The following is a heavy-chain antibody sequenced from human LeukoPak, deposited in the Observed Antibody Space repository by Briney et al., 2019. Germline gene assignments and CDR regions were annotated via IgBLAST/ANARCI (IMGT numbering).Heavy chain of an antibody. CDR3: AKDLAWLDY. CDR1: GFTFSSYG. CDR2: IWYDGSNK. Sequence: PGRSLRLXCAASGFTFSSYGMHWVRQAPGKGLEWVAVIWYDGSNKYYADSVKGRFTISRDNSKNTLYLQMNSLRAEDTAVYYCAKDLAWLDYWGQGTLVTVSS. J-gene: IGHJ4*02. D-gene: IGHD5-24*01. V-gene: IGHV3-33*06.